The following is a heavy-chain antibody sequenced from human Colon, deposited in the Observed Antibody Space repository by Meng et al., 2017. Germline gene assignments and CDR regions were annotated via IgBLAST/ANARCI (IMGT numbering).Heavy chain of an antibody. V-gene: IGHV3-21*01. Sequence: EVQLVESGGGLVEPGGSLRLSCAASGFTVISYIMNWVRQAPGKGLEWVSSISSSGSYIYYADSVKGRFTISRDNAKNSLYLQMNSLRAEDTAVYYCARDHPGPLGYWGQGALVTVSS. CDR1: GFTVISYI. J-gene: IGHJ4*02. CDR2: ISSSGSYI. CDR3: ARDHPGPLGY. D-gene: IGHD7-27*01.